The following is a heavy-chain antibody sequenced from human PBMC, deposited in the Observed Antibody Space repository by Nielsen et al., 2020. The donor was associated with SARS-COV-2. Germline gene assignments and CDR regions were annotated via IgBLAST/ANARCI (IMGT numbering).Heavy chain of an antibody. D-gene: IGHD2-15*01. J-gene: IGHJ4*02. CDR3: ARDPNCSGGSCYQGFFDY. V-gene: IGHV3-21*01. CDR2: ISSSSSYI. Sequence: WIRQPPGKGLEWVSSISSSSSYIYYADSVKGRFTISRDNAKNSLYLQMNSLRAADTAVYYCARDPNCSGGSCYQGFFDYWGQGTLVTVSS.